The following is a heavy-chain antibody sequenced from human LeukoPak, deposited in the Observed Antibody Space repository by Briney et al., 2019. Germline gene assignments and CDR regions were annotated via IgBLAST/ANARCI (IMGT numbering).Heavy chain of an antibody. CDR1: GYRFTSNY. CDR2: IYPRDGST. J-gene: IGHJ4*02. V-gene: IGHV1-46*01. CDR3: ARDQEGFDY. Sequence: ASVKVSCKASGYRFTSNYRHWVRQVPGQGLEWMGMIYPRDGSTSYAQKFQGRVTVTRDTSTSTVHMELSGLRSEDTVVYYCARDQEGFDYWGQGTLVTVSS.